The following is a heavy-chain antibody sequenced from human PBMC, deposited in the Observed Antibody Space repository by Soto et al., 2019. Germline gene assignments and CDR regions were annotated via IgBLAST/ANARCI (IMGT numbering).Heavy chain of an antibody. J-gene: IGHJ3*02. D-gene: IGHD3-22*01. Sequence: SVKVSCKASGGTFSSYAISWVRQAPGQGLEWMGGIIPIFGTANYAQKFQGRVTITADESTSTAYMELSSLRSEDTAVYYCARIPYYYDSSGYYRGAFDIWGQGTMVTVS. CDR3: ARIPYYYDSSGYYRGAFDI. CDR1: GGTFSSYA. CDR2: IIPIFGTA. V-gene: IGHV1-69*13.